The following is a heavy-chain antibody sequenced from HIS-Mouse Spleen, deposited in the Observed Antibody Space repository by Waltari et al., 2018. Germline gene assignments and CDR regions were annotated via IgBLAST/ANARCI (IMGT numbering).Heavy chain of an antibody. CDR3: ARDPGSYYYYYYGMDV. V-gene: IGHV3-53*02. CDR2: IYSGGST. CDR1: GFTVSSNY. D-gene: IGHD1-26*01. J-gene: IGHJ6*02. Sequence: EVQLVETGGGLIQPGGSLRLSCAASGFTVSSNYMSWVRQAPGKGLEWVSVIYSGGSTYYADSVKGRFTISRDKSKNTLYLQMNSLRTEDTAVYYCARDPGSYYYYYYGMDVWGQGTTVTVSS.